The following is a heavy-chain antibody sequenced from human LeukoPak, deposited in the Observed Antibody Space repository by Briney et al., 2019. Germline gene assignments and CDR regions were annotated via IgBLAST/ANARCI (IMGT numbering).Heavy chain of an antibody. CDR3: AQGHYHMDV. J-gene: IGHJ6*02. CDR2: IEPDGSEK. CDR1: GFPFSTYL. Sequence: PGGSLRLSCAASGFPFSTYLMTWVRQAPGKGLEWVASIEPDGSEKYYADSVKGRFTLSRDNVENSLYLQMNTLRVDDTAVYYCAQGHYHMDVGGHGTTVTVSS. V-gene: IGHV3-7*01.